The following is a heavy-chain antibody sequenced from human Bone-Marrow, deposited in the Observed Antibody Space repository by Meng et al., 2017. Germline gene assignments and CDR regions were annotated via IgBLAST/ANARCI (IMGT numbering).Heavy chain of an antibody. V-gene: IGHV1-69*06. CDR1: GGTFSSYA. CDR2: IIPIFGTA. Sequence: SVKVSCKASGGTFSSYAISWVRQAPGQGLEWMGGIIPIFGTANYAQKFQGRVTITADKSTSTAYMELSSLRSEDTAVYYCARLRGYSGYDHDYWGQGTLVTVAS. D-gene: IGHD5-12*01. CDR3: ARLRGYSGYDHDY. J-gene: IGHJ4*02.